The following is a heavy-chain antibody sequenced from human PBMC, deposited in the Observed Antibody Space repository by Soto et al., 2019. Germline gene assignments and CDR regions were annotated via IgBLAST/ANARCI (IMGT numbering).Heavy chain of an antibody. V-gene: IGHV4-59*01. CDR1: GGSISSYC. Sequence: SETLSLTCTVSGGSISSYCWSWIRQPPGKGLEWIGYIYYSGSTNYNPSLKSRVTISVDTSKNQFSLKLSSVTAADTAVYYCARGENWLDPWGQGTLVTVSS. CDR3: ARGENWLDP. CDR2: IYYSGST. J-gene: IGHJ5*02.